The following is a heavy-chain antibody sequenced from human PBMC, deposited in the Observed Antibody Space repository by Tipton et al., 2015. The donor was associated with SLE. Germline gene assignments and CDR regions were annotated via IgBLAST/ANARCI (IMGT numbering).Heavy chain of an antibody. J-gene: IGHJ4*02. CDR2: IYYSGST. V-gene: IGHV4-39*07. Sequence: TLSLTCSVSGGSISSNYWSWIRQPPGKGLEWIGSIYYSGSTYYNPSLKSRVTISVDTSKNQFSLKLSSVTAADTAVYYCAGLGGSWGQGTLVTVSS. CDR1: GGSISSNY. CDR3: AGLGGS.